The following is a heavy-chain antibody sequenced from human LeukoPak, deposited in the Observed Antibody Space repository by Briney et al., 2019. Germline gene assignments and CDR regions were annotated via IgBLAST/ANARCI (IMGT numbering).Heavy chain of an antibody. Sequence: ISGXRQAPGQXRGGVGWISAYNGNTNYAQKLQGRVTMTTDTSTSTAYMELRSLRSEDTAVYYCAREVTTDYYYYGMDVWGQGTTVTVSS. J-gene: IGHJ6*02. CDR3: AREVTTDYYYYGMDV. D-gene: IGHD3-22*01. CDR2: ISAYNGNT. V-gene: IGHV1-18*01.